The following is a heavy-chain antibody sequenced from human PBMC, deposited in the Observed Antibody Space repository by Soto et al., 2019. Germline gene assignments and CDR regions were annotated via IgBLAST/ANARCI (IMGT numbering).Heavy chain of an antibody. CDR1: GGTFSSYA. V-gene: IGHV1-69*01. J-gene: IGHJ6*02. CDR2: IIPITDTT. D-gene: IGHD2-2*01. Sequence: QVQLVQSGAAVKKPGSSVKVSCKASGGTFSSYAISWVRQATGQGLEWMGGIIPITDTTNYAQKSQGRVTITADESTSTAYMELSSLRSEDTAVYYCARSQGSSTSLEIYYYYYYGMDVWGQGTTVTVSS. CDR3: ARSQGSSTSLEIYYYYYYGMDV.